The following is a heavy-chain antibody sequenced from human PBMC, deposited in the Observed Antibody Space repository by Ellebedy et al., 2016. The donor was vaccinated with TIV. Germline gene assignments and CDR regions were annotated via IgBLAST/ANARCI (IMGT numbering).Heavy chain of an antibody. Sequence: GESLKISCSASGFTFSTYAMSWVRQAAGKGLEWVSAISYSGGSTYYTDSVKGRFTISRDNSMNTVYLQLNSLRVEDTAVYYCAKSEAGGTYLWLYWGQGALVTVSS. CDR1: GFTFSTYA. CDR2: ISYSGGST. J-gene: IGHJ4*02. CDR3: AKSEAGGTYLWLY. D-gene: IGHD1-26*01. V-gene: IGHV3-23*01.